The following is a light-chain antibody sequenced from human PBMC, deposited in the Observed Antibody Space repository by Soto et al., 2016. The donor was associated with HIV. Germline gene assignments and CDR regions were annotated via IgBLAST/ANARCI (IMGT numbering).Light chain of an antibody. CDR1: QDISSW. J-gene: IGKJ4*01. Sequence: DIQMTQSPSSVSASVGDRVTITCRASQDISSWLAWYQQKPGKAPKLLIYAASNLQSGVPSRFSGSGSGTDFTLTISSLQPEDFATYYCQQANGFPLLTFGGGTKVETK. V-gene: IGKV1-12*01. CDR3: QQANGFPLLT. CDR2: AAS.